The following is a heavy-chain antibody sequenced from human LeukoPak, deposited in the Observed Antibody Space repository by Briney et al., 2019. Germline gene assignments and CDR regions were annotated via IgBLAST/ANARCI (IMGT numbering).Heavy chain of an antibody. CDR2: ISYDGNNK. V-gene: IGHV3-30*04. Sequence: GGSLRLSCAASGFTFSNYTMHWVRQAPGKGLEWVAVISYDGNNKYYADSVKGRFTISRDNSKNTLYRQMNSLRAEDTAVYYCARDAIAAAGTHIFDYWGQGTLVTVSS. J-gene: IGHJ4*02. CDR1: GFTFSNYT. CDR3: ARDAIAAAGTHIFDY. D-gene: IGHD6-13*01.